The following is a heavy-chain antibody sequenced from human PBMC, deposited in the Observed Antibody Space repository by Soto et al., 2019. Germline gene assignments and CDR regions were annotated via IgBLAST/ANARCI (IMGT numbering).Heavy chain of an antibody. Sequence: SETLSLTCTVSGGSVSSGSYYWTWIRQPPGRGLEWIGYIYYTGSTDSNPSLKSRVTISVDTSKNQFSLKLSSVTAADTAVYYCAREPRITIFGVVPAAWFDPWGQGTLVTVSS. CDR2: IYYTGST. CDR1: GGSVSSGSYY. J-gene: IGHJ5*02. V-gene: IGHV4-61*01. D-gene: IGHD3-3*01. CDR3: AREPRITIFGVVPAAWFDP.